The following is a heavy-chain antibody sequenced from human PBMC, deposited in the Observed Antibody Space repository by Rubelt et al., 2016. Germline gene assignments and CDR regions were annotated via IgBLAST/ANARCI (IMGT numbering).Heavy chain of an antibody. V-gene: IGHV4-34*01. CDR3: ASLGRLELRLHP. CDR1: GGSFSGYY. D-gene: IGHD1-7*01. J-gene: IGHJ5*02. CDR2: INHRGST. Sequence: QVQLQQWGAGLLKPSETLSLTCAVYGGSFSGYYWSWIRQPPGKALEWIGEINHRGSTNYNPSLKSRVTISVETSKSQFALKLRSVTAADTAVYYCASLGRLELRLHPWCQGTLVTVSS.